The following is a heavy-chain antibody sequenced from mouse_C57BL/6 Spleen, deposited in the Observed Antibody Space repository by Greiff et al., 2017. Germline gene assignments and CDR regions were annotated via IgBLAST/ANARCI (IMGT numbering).Heavy chain of an antibody. Sequence: VQLQQPGTELVKPGASVKLSCKASGYTFTSYWMHWVKQRPGQGLEWIGNINPSNGGTTYNEKFKSTATLTVDKSSSTAYMQLRSLTSEDSAVYYCASLITTVVAPDYWGQGTTRTVSS. CDR1: GYTFTSYW. CDR2: INPSNGGT. CDR3: ASLITTVVAPDY. D-gene: IGHD1-1*01. J-gene: IGHJ2*01. V-gene: IGHV1-53*01.